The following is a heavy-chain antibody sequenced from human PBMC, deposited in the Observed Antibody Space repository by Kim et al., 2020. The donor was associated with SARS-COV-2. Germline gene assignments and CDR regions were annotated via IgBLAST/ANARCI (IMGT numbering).Heavy chain of an antibody. D-gene: IGHD6-13*01. V-gene: IGHV4-39*01. CDR3: ARLAAALKKGWFDP. Sequence: LKSRVTRTVDTSKNRFSLKRSSVTAADTAVYYCARLAAALKKGWFDPWGQGTLVTVSS. J-gene: IGHJ5*02.